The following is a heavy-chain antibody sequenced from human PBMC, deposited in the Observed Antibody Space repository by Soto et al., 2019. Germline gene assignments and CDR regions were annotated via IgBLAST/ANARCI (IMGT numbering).Heavy chain of an antibody. CDR3: ARDLEPSEWFPHAFDY. D-gene: IGHD3-3*01. V-gene: IGHV3-33*01. J-gene: IGHJ4*02. CDR1: GFTFSSYG. Sequence: GGSLRLSCAASGFTFSSYGMHWVRQAPGKGLEWVAVIWYDGSNKYYADPVKGRFTISRDNSKNTLYLQMNSLRAEDTAVYYCARDLEPSEWFPHAFDYWGQGTLVTVSS. CDR2: IWYDGSNK.